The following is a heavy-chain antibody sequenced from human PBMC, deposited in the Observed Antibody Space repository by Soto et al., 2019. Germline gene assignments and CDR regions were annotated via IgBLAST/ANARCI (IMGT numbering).Heavy chain of an antibody. CDR1: GYSFTSYW. Sequence: PGESLKISCKGSGYSFTSYWISWVRQMPGKGLEWMGRIDPSDSYTNYSPSFQGQVTISADKSISTAYLQWSSLKASDTAMYYCARTPYDSSGYGVYWGQGTLVTVSS. J-gene: IGHJ4*02. CDR2: IDPSDSYT. CDR3: ARTPYDSSGYGVY. D-gene: IGHD3-22*01. V-gene: IGHV5-10-1*04.